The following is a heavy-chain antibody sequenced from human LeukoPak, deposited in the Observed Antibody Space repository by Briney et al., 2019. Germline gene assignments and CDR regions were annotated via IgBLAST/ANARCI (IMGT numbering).Heavy chain of an antibody. CDR3: ARRGRHYDFWSGYYKRKGYFDY. CDR1: GGPISRCSYY. D-gene: IGHD3-3*01. J-gene: IGHJ4*02. V-gene: IGHV4-39*01. CDR2: IYYSGST. Sequence: PSETLSLTCTVCGGPISRCSYYWGWIRQPPGKWLEWIGSIYYSGSTYYNPSLKSRVTISVDTSKNQFSLKLSSVPAADTALYYCARRGRHYDFWSGYYKRKGYFDYWGQGTLVTVSS.